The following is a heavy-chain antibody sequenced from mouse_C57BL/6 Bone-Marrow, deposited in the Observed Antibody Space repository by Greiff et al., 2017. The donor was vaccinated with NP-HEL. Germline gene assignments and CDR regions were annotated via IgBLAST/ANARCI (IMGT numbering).Heavy chain of an antibody. CDR2: IYLGNGYT. CDR3: ERGYYAMDY. V-gene: IGHV1-58*01. Sequence: EVKLQESGAELVRPGSSVKMSCKTSGYTFTSYGINWVKQRPGQGLEWIGYIYLGNGYTEYTEKFKGKATLTSDTSSSTAYMQLSSLTSEDSAICFCERGYYAMDYWGQGTSVTVSS. J-gene: IGHJ4*01. CDR1: GYTFTSYG.